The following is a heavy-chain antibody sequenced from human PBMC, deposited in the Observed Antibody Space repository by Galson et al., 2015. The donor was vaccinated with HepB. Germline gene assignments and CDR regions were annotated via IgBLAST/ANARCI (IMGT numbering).Heavy chain of an antibody. V-gene: IGHV3-23*01. CDR2: IRGSDSGT. CDR1: GFTFWVYT. Sequence: SLRLSCAASGFTFWVYTMNWVRQAPGKGLEWVSAIRGSDSGTYYADSVKGRFTISRDDSKNTMFMQLNSLGAEDTAIYYCAKDSGLGGEDYWGQGILVTVSS. J-gene: IGHJ4*02. D-gene: IGHD3-16*01. CDR3: AKDSGLGGEDY.